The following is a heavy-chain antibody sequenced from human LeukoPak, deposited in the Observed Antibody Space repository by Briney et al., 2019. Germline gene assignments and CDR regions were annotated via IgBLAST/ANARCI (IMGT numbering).Heavy chain of an antibody. CDR1: GYTFTGYY. Sequence: ASVKVSCKASGYTFTGYYMHWARQAPGQGLEWMGWINPNSGGTNYAQKFQGRVTMTRDTSISTAYMELSRLRSDDTAVYYCARDRGLRWLQLAYWGQGTLVTVSS. D-gene: IGHD5-24*01. CDR2: INPNSGGT. J-gene: IGHJ4*02. V-gene: IGHV1-2*02. CDR3: ARDRGLRWLQLAY.